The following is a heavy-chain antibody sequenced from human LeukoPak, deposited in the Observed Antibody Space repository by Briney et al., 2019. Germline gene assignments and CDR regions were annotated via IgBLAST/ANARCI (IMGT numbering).Heavy chain of an antibody. D-gene: IGHD6-13*01. CDR1: GYTFTSYN. J-gene: IGHJ4*02. CDR2: MKPNSGNR. Sequence: SVKVSCKGSGYTFTSYNINWGRQAPGQGLEGGRRMKPNSGNRGYAKKFQGRVTMTRNTTISTAYMEPSSLRSEDKGVYYWAREVALVPYYWGQGTLVTVSS. V-gene: IGHV1-8*01. CDR3: AREVALVPYY.